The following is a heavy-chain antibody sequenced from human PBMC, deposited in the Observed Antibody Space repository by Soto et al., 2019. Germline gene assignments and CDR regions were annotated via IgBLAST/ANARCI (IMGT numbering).Heavy chain of an antibody. CDR1: GGTFSNFA. V-gene: IGHV1-69*01. Sequence: QLQLVQSGAEVKKPGSSVKVSCKASGGTFSNFAINWVRQAPGQGLEWMGGIIPVFGKAKYAQKFKGRVTITADESTSTAYMELSSLRAEDAAVYYCARGATHGSSWYFWFDPWGQGTLVTVSS. CDR2: IIPVFGKA. J-gene: IGHJ5*02. CDR3: ARGATHGSSWYFWFDP. D-gene: IGHD6-13*01.